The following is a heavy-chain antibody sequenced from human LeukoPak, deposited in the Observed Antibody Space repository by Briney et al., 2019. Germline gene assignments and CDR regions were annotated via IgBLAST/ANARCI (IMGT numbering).Heavy chain of an antibody. D-gene: IGHD3-10*01. J-gene: IGHJ3*02. CDR2: INPNSGAT. CDR1: GYTFTGYY. CDR3: ARVSDYGSGRPRSGAFDI. Sequence: GASVKASCKAFGYTFTGYYMHWVRQAPGQGPEWMGWINPNSGATSYTQKFQGRVTMTRDTSVSTAYMELSRLRSDDTAVYCCARVSDYGSGRPRSGAFDIWGQGTMVTVSS. V-gene: IGHV1-2*02.